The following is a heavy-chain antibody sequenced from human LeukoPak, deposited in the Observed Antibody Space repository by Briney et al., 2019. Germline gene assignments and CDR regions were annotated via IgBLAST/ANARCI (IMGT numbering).Heavy chain of an antibody. Sequence: SETLSLTCTVSGGSISSYYWSWIRQPPGKGLEWIGYIPTSGSTIYNPSLKSRVTISTDTSKNQFSLKLSSVTAADTAVYYCARQEYSSPLYNWFDPWGQGTLVTVSS. CDR3: ARQEYSSPLYNWFDP. V-gene: IGHV4-4*09. CDR2: IPTSGST. CDR1: GGSISSYY. D-gene: IGHD6-6*01. J-gene: IGHJ5*02.